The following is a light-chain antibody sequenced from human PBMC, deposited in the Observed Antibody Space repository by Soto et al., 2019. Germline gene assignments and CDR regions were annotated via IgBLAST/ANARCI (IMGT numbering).Light chain of an antibody. CDR1: QSVSSY. CDR2: DAS. CDR3: QQYNSWLWT. Sequence: EIVLTHSPATLSLSPGERATLSCRASQSVSSYLACYQQKPGQAPRLLIYDASNRATGIPARFSGSGSGTEFTLIISSLQSEDSAVYYCQQYNSWLWTFGQGTKVDIK. J-gene: IGKJ1*01. V-gene: IGKV3D-15*01.